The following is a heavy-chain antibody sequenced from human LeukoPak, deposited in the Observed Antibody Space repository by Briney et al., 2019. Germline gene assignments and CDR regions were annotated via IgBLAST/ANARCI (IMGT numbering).Heavy chain of an antibody. D-gene: IGHD6-13*01. CDR1: GYTFTGYY. Sequence: ASVKVSCKASGYTFTGYYMHWVRQAPGQGLEWMGWINPNSGGTNYAQKFQGRVTMTRDTSISTAYMELSRLRSGDTAVYYCARDGIAAAGPYYYMDVWGKGTTVTVSS. CDR2: INPNSGGT. CDR3: ARDGIAAAGPYYYMDV. V-gene: IGHV1-2*02. J-gene: IGHJ6*03.